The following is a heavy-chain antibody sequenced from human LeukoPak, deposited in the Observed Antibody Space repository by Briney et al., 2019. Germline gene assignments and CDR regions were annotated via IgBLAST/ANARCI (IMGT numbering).Heavy chain of an antibody. Sequence: NPGGSLRLSCAASGFTFSTYSMNWVRQAPGKGLEWVSSISSSSTYIYYADSVKGRFTISRDNAKNSLYLQMNSLRAEDTAVYYCARDPFYDSSGYILFDDWGQGTLVTVSS. J-gene: IGHJ4*02. CDR2: ISSSSTYI. CDR3: ARDPFYDSSGYILFDD. D-gene: IGHD3-22*01. V-gene: IGHV3-21*01. CDR1: GFTFSTYS.